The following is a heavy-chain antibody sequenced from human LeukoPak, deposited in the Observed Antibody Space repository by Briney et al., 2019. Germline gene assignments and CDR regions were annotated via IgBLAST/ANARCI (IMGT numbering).Heavy chain of an antibody. V-gene: IGHV3-48*04. Sequence: GGSLRLSCVGSGFTLSSYSMNWVRQAPGKGLEWVSYISSTSRTKYYTESVRGRFTISRDNAKNSLDLQMNDLRAGDTAMYYCARDPNYAGSGLYFGFWGQGALVTVSS. CDR1: GFTLSSYS. CDR2: ISSTSRTK. J-gene: IGHJ4*02. D-gene: IGHD3-10*01. CDR3: ARDPNYAGSGLYFGF.